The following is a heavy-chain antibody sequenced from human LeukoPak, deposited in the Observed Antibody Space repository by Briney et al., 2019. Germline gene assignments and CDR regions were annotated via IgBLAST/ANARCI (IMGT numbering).Heavy chain of an antibody. CDR3: AKAKGYDSSGYPYYFDY. J-gene: IGHJ4*02. Sequence: PGGSLRLSCAASGFTFSSYAMSWVRQAPGKGLEWVSAISGSGGSTYYADSVKGRFTISRDNSKNTLYLQMNSLRAEDTAVYYCAKAKGYDSSGYPYYFDYWGQGTLVTVSS. D-gene: IGHD3-22*01. V-gene: IGHV3-23*01. CDR2: ISGSGGST. CDR1: GFTFSSYA.